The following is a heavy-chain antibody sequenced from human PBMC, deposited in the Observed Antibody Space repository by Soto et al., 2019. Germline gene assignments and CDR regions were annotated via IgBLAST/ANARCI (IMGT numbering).Heavy chain of an antibody. Sequence: QLQLQESGSGLVKPSQTLSLTCAVSGGSISSGGYSWSWIRQPPGKGLEWIGYIYPSGSTYYNPSLTSRVTISVDRSKNQFSLKLSSVTAADTAVYYCARGDYYDSSGYWHAFDIWGQGTMVTVSS. J-gene: IGHJ3*02. V-gene: IGHV4-30-2*01. CDR1: GGSISSGGYS. D-gene: IGHD3-22*01. CDR3: ARGDYYDSSGYWHAFDI. CDR2: IYPSGST.